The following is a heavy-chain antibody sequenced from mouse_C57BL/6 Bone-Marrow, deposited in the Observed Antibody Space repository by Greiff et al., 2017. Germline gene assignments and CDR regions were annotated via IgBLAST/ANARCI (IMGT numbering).Heavy chain of an antibody. V-gene: IGHV2-2*01. CDR1: GFSLTSYG. CDR3: AKGEYGNHAGMDY. CDR2: LWSGGST. J-gene: IGHJ4*01. Sequence: VQLQESGPGLVQPSQSLSITCTVSGFSLTSYGVPWVRQSPGKGLDWLGVLWSGGSTDYNAAFISRLSISKDNSKSQVFFKMNSLQADDTAIYYCAKGEYGNHAGMDYWGQGTSVTVSS. D-gene: IGHD2-10*02.